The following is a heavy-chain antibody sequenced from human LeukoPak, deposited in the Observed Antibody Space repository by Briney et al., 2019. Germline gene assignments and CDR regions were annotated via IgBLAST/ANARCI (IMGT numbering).Heavy chain of an antibody. Sequence: PGGSLRLSCAVSGFTFSNFWMSWVRQAPGRGLEWVANIHPEGNEKYHVESVKARFTISRDNAKNLLFLQMNGLRVEDTAVYYCARGDDFSGDHWGQGTLVTVSS. J-gene: IGHJ4*02. CDR2: IHPEGNEK. V-gene: IGHV3-7*04. CDR1: GFTFSNFW. CDR3: ARGDDFSGDH. D-gene: IGHD1-1*01.